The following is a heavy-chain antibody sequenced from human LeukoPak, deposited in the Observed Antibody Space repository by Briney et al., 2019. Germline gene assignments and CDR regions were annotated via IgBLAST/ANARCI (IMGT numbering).Heavy chain of an antibody. CDR2: IYPGDSDT. CDR1: EFSFIYYW. Sequence: AGESLKISCQASEFSFIYYWIVWVRPMPGKGLEWMGLIYPGDSDTRYRPSFQGRVTISADKSTSAAYLQWTSLKASDTAIYYCARRSADAFDIWGQGTMVSVSS. J-gene: IGHJ3*02. CDR3: ARRSADAFDI. V-gene: IGHV5-51*01.